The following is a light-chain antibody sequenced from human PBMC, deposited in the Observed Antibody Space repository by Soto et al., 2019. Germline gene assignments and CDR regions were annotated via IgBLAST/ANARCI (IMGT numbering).Light chain of an antibody. V-gene: IGKV1-27*01. CDR2: AAS. J-gene: IGKJ4*01. Sequence: DIPVTQYPSSLSASVGDRVTITCRASQGIKNYLAWYQQKPGEIPKLLIYAASTLESGIPPRFSGSGSGTDFTLTISNLQPEDVATYYCQRYYNPPFTFGGGTKVEIK. CDR1: QGIKNY. CDR3: QRYYNPPFT.